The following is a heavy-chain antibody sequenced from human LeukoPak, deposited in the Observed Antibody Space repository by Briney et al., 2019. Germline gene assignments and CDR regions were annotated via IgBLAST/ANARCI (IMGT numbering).Heavy chain of an antibody. V-gene: IGHV4-31*03. CDR1: GGSISSGGYY. D-gene: IGHD2-2*01. CDR3: ARGSRYCSSTSCYVTDYYYYYGMDV. J-gene: IGHJ6*02. CDR2: IYYSGST. Sequence: PQTLSLTCTVSGGSISSGGYYWSWIRQHPGKGLEWIGYIYYSGSTYCNPSLKRRVTISVDTSKNQFSMKLSSVTAADTAVYCCARGSRYCSSTSCYVTDYYYYYGMDVWGQGTTVTVSS.